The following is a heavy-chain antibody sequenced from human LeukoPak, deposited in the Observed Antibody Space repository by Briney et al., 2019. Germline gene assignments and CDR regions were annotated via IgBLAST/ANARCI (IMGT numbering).Heavy chain of an antibody. CDR2: ISYDGSNK. Sequence: GRSLRLSCAASGFTFSSYGMHWVRQAPGKGLEWVAVISYDGSNKYYADSVKGRFTISRDNSKNTLYLQMNSLRAEDTAVYCCAKDPTGAYYDFWSGLGPHYYYYGMDVWGQGTTVTVSS. CDR1: GFTFSSYG. CDR3: AKDPTGAYYDFWSGLGPHYYYYGMDV. D-gene: IGHD3-3*01. V-gene: IGHV3-30*18. J-gene: IGHJ6*02.